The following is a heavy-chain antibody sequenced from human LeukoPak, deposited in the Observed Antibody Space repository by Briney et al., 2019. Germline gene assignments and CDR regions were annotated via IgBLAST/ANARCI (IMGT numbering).Heavy chain of an antibody. Sequence: PSETLSLTCTVSGGSISSYYWSWIRQPPGKGLEWIGYIYYSGSTNYNPSLKSRVTISVDTSKNQFSLKLSSVTAADTAVYYCARGQLSSTNCTNGVCLDYWGQGTLVTVSS. CDR1: GGSISSYY. D-gene: IGHD2-8*01. V-gene: IGHV4-59*08. J-gene: IGHJ4*02. CDR2: IYYSGST. CDR3: ARGQLSSTNCTNGVCLDY.